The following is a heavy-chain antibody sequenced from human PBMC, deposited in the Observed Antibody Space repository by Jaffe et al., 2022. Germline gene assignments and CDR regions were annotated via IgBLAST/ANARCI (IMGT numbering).Heavy chain of an antibody. D-gene: IGHD1-1*01. CDR3: ARGTSTGGIDY. CDR2: IYYSGNT. J-gene: IGHJ4*02. Sequence: QVQLQESGPGLVKPSETLSLTCTVSGGSLSSYYWTWMRQPPGKGLEWVGYIYYSGNTKYNPSLKSRVTISLDTSKNHFSLMLSSLTAADTAVYYCARGTSTGGIDYWGQGTLVTVSS. CDR1: GGSLSSYY. V-gene: IGHV4-59*01.